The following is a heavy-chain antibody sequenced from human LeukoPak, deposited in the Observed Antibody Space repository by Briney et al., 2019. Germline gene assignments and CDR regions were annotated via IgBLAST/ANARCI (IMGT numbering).Heavy chain of an antibody. CDR1: GYTFTGYY. CDR2: INPNSGGT. V-gene: IGHV1-2*02. J-gene: IGHJ4*02. CDR3: ARSYFIAAAGTSSFDY. D-gene: IGHD6-13*01. Sequence: ASVKVSCKASGYTFTGYYMHWVRQAPEQGLEWMGWINPNSGGTNYAQKFQGRVTMTRDTSTSTAYMELSRLRSDDTAVYYCARSYFIAAAGTSSFDYWGQGTLVTVSS.